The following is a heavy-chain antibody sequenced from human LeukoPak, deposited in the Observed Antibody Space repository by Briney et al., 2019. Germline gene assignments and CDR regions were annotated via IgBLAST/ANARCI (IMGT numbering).Heavy chain of an antibody. CDR2: IGGGGGDT. J-gene: IGHJ3*02. CDR1: GFTFSNYA. CDR3: AKAVYYDSSGYLHDAFDI. V-gene: IGHV3-23*01. D-gene: IGHD3-22*01. Sequence: PGGSLRLSCAASGFTFSNYAMSWVRQALGKGLEWVSVIGGGGGDTYYADSVKGRFTISRDNSKNTLYLQMNSLRAEDTAVYYCAKAVYYDSSGYLHDAFDIWGQGTMVTVSS.